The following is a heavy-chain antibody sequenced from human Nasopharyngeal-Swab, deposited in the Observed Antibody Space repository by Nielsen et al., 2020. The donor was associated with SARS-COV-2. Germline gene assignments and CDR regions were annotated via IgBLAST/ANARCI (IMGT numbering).Heavy chain of an antibody. J-gene: IGHJ4*02. CDR3: ARGTADYSNPSFDY. V-gene: IGHV3-9*01. CDR1: GFTFDDYA. CDR2: INWNSGIM. Sequence: SLKISCAASGFTFDDYAIYWVRQVPGKGLEWVSGINWNSGIMGYADAVKGRFTISRDNAKNSLFLQMNSLRPEDTAFYYCARGTADYSNPSFDYWGQGTLVTVSS. D-gene: IGHD4-11*01.